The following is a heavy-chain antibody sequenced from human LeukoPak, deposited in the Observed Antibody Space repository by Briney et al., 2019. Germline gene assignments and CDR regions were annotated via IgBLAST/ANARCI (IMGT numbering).Heavy chain of an antibody. V-gene: IGHV3-7*01. Sequence: GGSLRLSCSVSGFIFRDFSMSWVRQAPGKGLEWVAKMNEYGSEIFYVDSVKGRFTISRDNGKNSLYLQMNRLRAEDTAVYYCARPRGCGSSRCNNFGYWGQGTLVTVSS. CDR1: GFIFRDFS. D-gene: IGHD2-2*01. CDR2: MNEYGSEI. J-gene: IGHJ4*02. CDR3: ARPRGCGSSRCNNFGY.